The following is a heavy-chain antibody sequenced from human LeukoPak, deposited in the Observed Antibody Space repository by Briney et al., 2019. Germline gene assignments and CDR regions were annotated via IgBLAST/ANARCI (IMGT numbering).Heavy chain of an antibody. V-gene: IGHV3-30*02. J-gene: IGHJ4*02. CDR1: GFTFSSYG. D-gene: IGHD2-15*01. CDR3: AKAPVTTCRGAFCYPFDY. Sequence: GGSLRLSCAASGFTFSSYGMHWVRQAPGKGLEWVAFIRCDGSNKYYADSVKGRFTISRDSSKNTLFLQMNRLRPEDAAVYYCAKAPVTTCRGAFCYPFDYWGLGTLVTVSS. CDR2: IRCDGSNK.